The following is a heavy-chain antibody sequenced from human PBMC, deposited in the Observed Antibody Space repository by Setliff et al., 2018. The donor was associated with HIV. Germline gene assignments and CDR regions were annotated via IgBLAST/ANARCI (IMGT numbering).Heavy chain of an antibody. CDR3: ARQKKYRATKTGDFDS. J-gene: IGHJ4*02. V-gene: IGHV4-4*07. CDR1: GGSIVSYY. D-gene: IGHD7-27*01. Sequence: PSETLSLTCTVSGGSIVSYYWSWIRQPAGKGLEWIGHIHTSGSTYYNASLKSRVTISADTSKNQFSLKLTSVTAADTAVYYCARQKKYRATKTGDFDSWGQGTLVTVSS. CDR2: IHTSGST.